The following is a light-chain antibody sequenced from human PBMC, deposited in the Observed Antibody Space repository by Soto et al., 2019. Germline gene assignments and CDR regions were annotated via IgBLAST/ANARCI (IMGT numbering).Light chain of an antibody. V-gene: IGKV3-15*01. CDR1: QSVSTN. J-gene: IGKJ1*01. CDR3: QQYNYWPT. Sequence: EIVMTQSPATLSVSLGERATLSCRASQSVSTNLAWYQQKPGQAPRLLIYGASTRATGIPARFSSSGSGTEFTLTISSLQSEDFVVYYCQQYNYWPTFGQGTKVEIK. CDR2: GAS.